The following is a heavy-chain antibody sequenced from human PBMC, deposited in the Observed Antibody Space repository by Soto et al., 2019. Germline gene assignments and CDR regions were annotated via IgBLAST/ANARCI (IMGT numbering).Heavy chain of an antibody. CDR1: EFSLNTSGVG. J-gene: IGHJ3*02. Sequence: SGPTLVNPRQTLTLTCTFSEFSLNTSGVGVGWVRQPPGRPLEWLAVIYWTDDKRYSPSLKSRLSITKDTSKNQVVLTMTNMDPMDTAXFFCAHKLPVTTSAFDIWGQGTMVTVSS. CDR3: AHKLPVTTSAFDI. V-gene: IGHV2-5*01. CDR2: IYWTDDK. D-gene: IGHD4-17*01.